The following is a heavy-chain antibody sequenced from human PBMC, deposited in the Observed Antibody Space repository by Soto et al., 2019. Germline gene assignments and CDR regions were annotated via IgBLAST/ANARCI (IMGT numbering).Heavy chain of an antibody. D-gene: IGHD3-22*01. V-gene: IGHV1-18*01. J-gene: IGHJ3*02. CDR1: GYSLTGYG. CDR2: ISTYNGDT. CDR3: GRSQWLRYFEI. Sequence: QVQLVQSGSEVMQPGASVKVSCRASGYSLTGYGISWVRQAPGHGLEWMGWISTYNGDTQYAQKLQGRVTMTRDTSTNTAYMELGSLRSDDTAVYFCGRSQWLRYFEIWGQGTMVTVSS.